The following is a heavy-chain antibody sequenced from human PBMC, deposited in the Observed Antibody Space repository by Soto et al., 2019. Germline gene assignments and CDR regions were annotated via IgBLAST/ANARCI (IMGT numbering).Heavy chain of an antibody. J-gene: IGHJ4*02. Sequence: GGSLRLSCAVSGFTVSSNYMTWVRQPPGKGLEWVSVMYTSGRTYYGDSVKGRVTISRDNSKNTLYLQMNSLRVEDTAVYYCARTLTSARQVDYWGQGTLVTVSS. CDR2: MYTSGRT. CDR3: ARTLTSARQVDY. V-gene: IGHV3-66*01. CDR1: GFTVSSNY. D-gene: IGHD3-9*01.